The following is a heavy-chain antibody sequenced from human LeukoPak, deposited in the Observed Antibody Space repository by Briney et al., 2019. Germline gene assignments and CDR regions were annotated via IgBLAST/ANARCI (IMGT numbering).Heavy chain of an antibody. Sequence: PGGSLRLSCAASGFTFSSYAMSWVRQAPGKGLEWVASIKPDGSEKYYVESVRGRFTISRDNAKNSLYLQMDSLRAEDTAVYYCAAGNYFDYWGQGTLVTVSS. CDR2: IKPDGSEK. CDR1: GFTFSSYA. CDR3: AAGNYFDY. J-gene: IGHJ4*02. V-gene: IGHV3-7*03.